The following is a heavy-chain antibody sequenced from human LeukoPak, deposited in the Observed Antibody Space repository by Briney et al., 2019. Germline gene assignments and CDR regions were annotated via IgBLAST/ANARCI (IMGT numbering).Heavy chain of an antibody. CDR2: IIPIFGTA. V-gene: IGHV1-69*05. CDR3: ARVNDFWSGYPFDY. CDR1: GGTFSSYA. Sequence: ASVKVSCKASGGTFSSYAISWVRQAPGQGLEWMGGIIPIFGTANYAQKFQGRVTITTDESTSTAYMELSSLRSEDTAVYYCARVNDFWSGYPFDYWGQGTLVTVSS. D-gene: IGHD3-3*01. J-gene: IGHJ4*02.